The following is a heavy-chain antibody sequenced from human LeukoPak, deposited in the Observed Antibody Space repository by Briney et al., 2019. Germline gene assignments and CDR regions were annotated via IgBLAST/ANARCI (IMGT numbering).Heavy chain of an antibody. D-gene: IGHD3-10*01. CDR2: ISSSSSTI. J-gene: IGHJ4*02. Sequence: GGSLRLSCAASGFTFSSYSMNWVRQAPGKGLEWVSYISSSSSTIYYADSVKGRFTISRDNAKNSLYLQMNSLRAEDTAVYYCASLDGSGSPCIDYWGQGTLVTVSS. V-gene: IGHV3-48*01. CDR3: ASLDGSGSPCIDY. CDR1: GFTFSSYS.